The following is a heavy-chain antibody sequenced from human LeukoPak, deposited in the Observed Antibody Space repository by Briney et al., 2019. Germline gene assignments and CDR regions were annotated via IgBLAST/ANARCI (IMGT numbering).Heavy chain of an antibody. Sequence: GGSLRLSCAASGFTFSSYAMSWVRQAPGKGLEWVSTISSSGGSTYYADSVKGRFTISRDNSQNTLFLQMNSPRAEDTAVYYCAKAKWLAHDAFDIWGQGTMVTVSS. V-gene: IGHV3-23*01. J-gene: IGHJ3*02. CDR2: ISSSGGST. CDR1: GFTFSSYA. CDR3: AKAKWLAHDAFDI. D-gene: IGHD6-19*01.